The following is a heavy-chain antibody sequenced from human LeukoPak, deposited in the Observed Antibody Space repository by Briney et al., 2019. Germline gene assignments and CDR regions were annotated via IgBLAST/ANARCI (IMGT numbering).Heavy chain of an antibody. CDR1: GFPFSDYN. CDR3: ARAPGRYYDIDY. D-gene: IGHD3-9*01. Sequence: GGPLRPSCAASGFPFSDYNMSGIAQAPGKGLEGVYYISSSSSYTNYADSVKGRFTISRDNAKNSLYLQMNSLRAEDTAVYYCARAPGRYYDIDYWGQGTLVTVSS. V-gene: IGHV3-11*06. CDR2: ISSSSSYT. J-gene: IGHJ4*02.